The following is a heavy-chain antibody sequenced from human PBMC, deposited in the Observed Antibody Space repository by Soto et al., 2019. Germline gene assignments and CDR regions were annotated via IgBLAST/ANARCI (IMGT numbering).Heavy chain of an antibody. J-gene: IGHJ4*02. CDR1: GGTFSSYA. CDR2: IIPIFGTA. D-gene: IGHD4-17*01. CDR3: ARSGLYGDDPHFAY. V-gene: IGHV1-69*12. Sequence: QVQLVQSGAEVKKPGSSVKVSCKASGGTFSSYAISWVRQAPGQGLEWKGGIIPIFGTANYAQKFQGRVTITADESTSTAYMGLGSLRPEDTAVYYCARSGLYGDDPHFAYWGQGTLVTVSS.